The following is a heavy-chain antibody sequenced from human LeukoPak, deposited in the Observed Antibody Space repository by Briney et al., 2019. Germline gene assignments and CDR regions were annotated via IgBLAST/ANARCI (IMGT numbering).Heavy chain of an antibody. Sequence: PGRSLRLSCSASGFTFTNYGMHWVRQAPGKGLEWVAVISYDGITNYYADSVKGRFTASRDNSENTLYLQMNSLRPDDTAVYYCAKRAAPVSAIRTGFDYWGQGTLVTVSS. V-gene: IGHV3-30*18. D-gene: IGHD2-21*01. CDR1: GFTFTNYG. J-gene: IGHJ4*02. CDR3: AKRAAPVSAIRTGFDY. CDR2: ISYDGITN.